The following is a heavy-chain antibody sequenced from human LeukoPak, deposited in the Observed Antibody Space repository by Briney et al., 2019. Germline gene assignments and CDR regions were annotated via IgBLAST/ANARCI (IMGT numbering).Heavy chain of an antibody. CDR3: ATSAGDYRAGHYYYMGV. V-gene: IGHV1-2*02. CDR2: INPNTAGT. Sequence: ASVKVSCKASGYTFTGYYFHWVRQAPGQGLEWMGWINPNTAGTDYAQKFLGGVTLTWDTSISTAYMELNRLTSDDTAVYYCATSAGDYRAGHYYYMGVWGKGTSVTVSS. CDR1: GYTFTGYY. D-gene: IGHD4-11*01. J-gene: IGHJ6*03.